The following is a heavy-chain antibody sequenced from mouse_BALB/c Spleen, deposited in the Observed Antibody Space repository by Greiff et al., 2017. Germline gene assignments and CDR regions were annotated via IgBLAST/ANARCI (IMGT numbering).Heavy chain of an antibody. D-gene: IGHD1-2*01. V-gene: IGHV5-17*02. CDR3: ARSHYYGYVGAMDY. CDR2: ISSGSSTI. Sequence: EVNVVESGGGLVQPGGSRKLSCAASGFTFSSFGMHWVRQAPEKGLEWVAYISSGSSTIYYADTVKGRFTISRDNPKNTLFLQMTSLRSEDTAMYYCARSHYYGYVGAMDYWGQGTSVTVSS. J-gene: IGHJ4*01. CDR1: GFTFSSFG.